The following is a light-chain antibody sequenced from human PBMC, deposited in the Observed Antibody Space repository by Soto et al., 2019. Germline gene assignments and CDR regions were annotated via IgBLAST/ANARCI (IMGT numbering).Light chain of an antibody. J-gene: IGLJ2*01. Sequence: QSVLTQPPSVSGAPGQRITISCTGSSSNIGAGYAVHWYQQLPGTAPKLLISDDNNRPSGVPDRFSSSKSGTSASLAITGLQAEDEADYYCQSYDNSHDWDVVFGGGTQLTVL. CDR3: QSYDNSHDWDVV. CDR2: DDN. V-gene: IGLV1-40*01. CDR1: SSNIGAGYA.